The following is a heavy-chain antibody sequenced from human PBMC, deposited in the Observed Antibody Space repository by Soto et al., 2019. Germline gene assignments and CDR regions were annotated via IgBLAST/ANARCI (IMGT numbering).Heavy chain of an antibody. V-gene: IGHV2-5*02. CDR2: IYWDDDK. D-gene: IGHD2-15*01. Sequence: QITLKESGPPLVRPAQTLTLTCAFSGFSLTTTRMGVAWIRQPPGKALEWLALIYWDDDKRYSPSLKNRLTVSKETSTNRVVLTITNISPDDTGTYFCAHAGDFDLLSFDRWGPGTLVTVSS. CDR3: AHAGDFDLLSFDR. CDR1: GFSLTTTRMG. J-gene: IGHJ4*02.